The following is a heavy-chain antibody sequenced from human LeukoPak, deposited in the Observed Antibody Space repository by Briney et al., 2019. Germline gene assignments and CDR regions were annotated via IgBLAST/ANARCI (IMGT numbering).Heavy chain of an antibody. CDR1: GYTFSNYD. Sequence: ASVKVSCKASGYTFSNYDIGWVRQAPGQGLEWMGYISIYNGIPNSAQEFRGRVTMTTDMSTATAYMELRSLRSDDTAVYYCARKVDYYFDGRGSLAWGLGPQQGRRPWHFDSWGQGTLVTVSS. CDR2: ISIYNGIP. V-gene: IGHV1-18*01. CDR3: ARKVDYYFDGRGSLAWGLGPQQGRRPWHFDS. D-gene: IGHD3-22*01. J-gene: IGHJ4*02.